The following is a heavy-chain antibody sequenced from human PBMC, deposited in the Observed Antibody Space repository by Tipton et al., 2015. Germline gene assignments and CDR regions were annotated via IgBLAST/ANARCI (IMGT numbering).Heavy chain of an antibody. CDR1: GFSFRSYA. CDR3: AKGNVVVVAATLDY. J-gene: IGHJ4*02. Sequence: QLVQSGGGLVQPGGSLRLSCSASGFSFRSYAMHWVRQAPGKGLEYVSAISSNGGSTYYADSVKGRFTISRDNSKNTLYLQMSSLRAEDTAVYYCAKGNVVVVAATLDYWGQGTLVTVSS. D-gene: IGHD2-15*01. CDR2: ISSNGGST. V-gene: IGHV3-64D*08.